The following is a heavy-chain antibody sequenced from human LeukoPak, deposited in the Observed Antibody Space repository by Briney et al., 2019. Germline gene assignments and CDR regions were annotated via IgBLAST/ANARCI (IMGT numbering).Heavy chain of an antibody. D-gene: IGHD2-21*02. CDR1: GFTFSSYS. Sequence: GGSLRLSCAASGFTFSSYSMNWVRQAPGKGLEWVSYISSSSSTIYYADSVKGRFTISRDNAKNSLYLQMNSLRAEDTAVYYCARAPCGGDCSNGDYWGQGTLVTVSS. J-gene: IGHJ4*02. V-gene: IGHV3-48*04. CDR3: ARAPCGGDCSNGDY. CDR2: ISSSSSTI.